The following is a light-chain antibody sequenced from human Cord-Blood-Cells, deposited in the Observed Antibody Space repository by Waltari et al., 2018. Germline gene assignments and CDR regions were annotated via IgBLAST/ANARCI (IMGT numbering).Light chain of an antibody. CDR2: GAS. CDR3: QQYGSSPLT. V-gene: IGKV3-20*01. CDR1: QSVSSSY. J-gene: IGKJ4*01. Sequence: DIVLTHPPGTLSLSPGERATLSGRASQSVSSSYLAWYQQKPGQAPRLLIYGASSRATGIPDRFSGSGSGTDFTLTISRLEPEDFAVYYCQQYGSSPLTFGGGTKVEIK.